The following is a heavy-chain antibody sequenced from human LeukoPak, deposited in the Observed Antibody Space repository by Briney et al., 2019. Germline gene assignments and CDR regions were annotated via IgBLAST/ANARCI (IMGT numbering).Heavy chain of an antibody. V-gene: IGHV3-23*01. J-gene: IGHJ5*02. Sequence: GSLRLSCAASGFTFSDFAMIWVRQPPGKGLEWVSSTFQGGGEIHYADSVRGRFTISRDNSRSTLFPQMNSLRGEDTAIYYCATYRQVMLPFEAWGQGTLVTVSS. D-gene: IGHD5-18*01. CDR1: GFTFSDFA. CDR2: TFQGGGEI. CDR3: ATYRQVMLPFEA.